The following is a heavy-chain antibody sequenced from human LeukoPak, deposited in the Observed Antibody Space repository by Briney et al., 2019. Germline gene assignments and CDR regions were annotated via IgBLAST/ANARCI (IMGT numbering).Heavy chain of an antibody. Sequence: SETLSLTCTVSGGSISTYHWSWIRQPPGKGLEWIGYIYYSGNSNYNPSLKSRVTISVDTSKNQFSLKLSSVTAADTAVYYCARVGTYAFDIWGQGTMVTVSS. V-gene: IGHV4-59*01. CDR1: GGSISTYH. J-gene: IGHJ3*02. CDR3: ARVGTYAFDI. CDR2: IYYSGNS.